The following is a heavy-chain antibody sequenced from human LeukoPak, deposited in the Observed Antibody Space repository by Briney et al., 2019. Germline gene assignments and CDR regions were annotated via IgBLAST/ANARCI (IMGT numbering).Heavy chain of an antibody. J-gene: IGHJ4*02. Sequence: GGSLRLSCAASGFTFSSYSMNWVRQAPGKGLEWVSAISNNGGYTYYADSVQGRFTISRDNSKSTLCLQMNSLRAEDTAVYYCAKQLGYCSDGRCYFPYWGQGTLVTVSS. V-gene: IGHV3-23*01. CDR1: GFTFSSYS. CDR3: AKQLGYCSDGRCYFPY. D-gene: IGHD2-15*01. CDR2: ISNNGGYT.